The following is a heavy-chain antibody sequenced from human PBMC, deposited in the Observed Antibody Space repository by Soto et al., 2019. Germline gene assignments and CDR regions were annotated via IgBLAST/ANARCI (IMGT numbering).Heavy chain of an antibody. CDR2: TYYRSKWNT. Sequence: PSKTLSLTCTISGDNVSSNSAAWNWIRQSPSRGLEWLGRTYYRSKWNTDYAVSVNSRITISPDTSKNQFSLQLKSVTPEDTGVYYCARDYYESGGYFDCWGQGNLATVSS. D-gene: IGHD3-22*01. V-gene: IGHV6-1*01. CDR1: GDNVSSNSAA. J-gene: IGHJ4*02. CDR3: ARDYYESGGYFDC.